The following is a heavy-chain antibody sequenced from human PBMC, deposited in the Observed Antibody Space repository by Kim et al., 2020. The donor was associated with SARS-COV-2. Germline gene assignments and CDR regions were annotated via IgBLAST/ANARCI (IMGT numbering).Heavy chain of an antibody. V-gene: IGHV4-34*01. Sequence: SETLSLTCAVYGGSFSGYYWSWIRQPPGKGLEWIGEINHSGSTNYNPSLKSRVTISVDTSKNQFSLKLSSVTAADTAVYYCARGSITMIVVVITPYYYYYRDVWGKGTTVTVSS. CDR3: ARGSITMIVVVITPYYYYYRDV. CDR2: INHSGST. J-gene: IGHJ6*03. CDR1: GGSFSGYY. D-gene: IGHD3-22*01.